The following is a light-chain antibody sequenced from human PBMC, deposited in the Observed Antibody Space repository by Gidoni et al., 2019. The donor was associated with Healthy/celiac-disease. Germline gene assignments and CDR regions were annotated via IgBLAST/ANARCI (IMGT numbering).Light chain of an antibody. V-gene: IGKV3-11*01. Sequence: VLSQSPATLSLSPGERATLSCRASQSVSSYLAWYQQKPGQAPRLLIYDASNSATGIPARFSGSGSGTDVTLTISSLEPEDFAVYYCQQRSNWPPITFGQGTRLEIK. J-gene: IGKJ5*01. CDR3: QQRSNWPPIT. CDR2: DAS. CDR1: QSVSSY.